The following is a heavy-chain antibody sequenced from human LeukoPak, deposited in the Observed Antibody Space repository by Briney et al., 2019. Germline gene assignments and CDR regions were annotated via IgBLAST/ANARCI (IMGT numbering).Heavy chain of an antibody. J-gene: IGHJ4*02. CDR1: GGSFSGYC. Sequence: SETLSLTCADYGGSFSGYCWSRIRQPPGKGLEWIGEINHSGSTNYNPSLKSRVTISVDTSKNQFSLKLSSVTAADTAVYYCARRLLLLYPRSIAAQGTFDYWGQGTLVTVSS. CDR3: ARRLLLLYPRSIAAQGTFDY. D-gene: IGHD6-6*01. CDR2: INHSGST. V-gene: IGHV4-34*01.